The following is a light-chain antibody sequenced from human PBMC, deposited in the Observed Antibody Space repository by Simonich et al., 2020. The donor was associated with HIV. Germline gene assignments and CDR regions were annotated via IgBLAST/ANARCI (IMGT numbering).Light chain of an antibody. J-gene: IGLJ3*02. Sequence: QAVLTQPASLSASPGASASLTCPSRSGNNVVTYRIYWYHQKPGSPPKYLLGYKSESEKQQGSGVPGRFSGSKDASANAGVLLISGLQSEDEADYYCMIWHSSAWVFGGGTKLTVL. CDR3: MIWHSSAWV. CDR1: SGNNVVTYR. CDR2: YKSESEK. V-gene: IGLV5-45*01.